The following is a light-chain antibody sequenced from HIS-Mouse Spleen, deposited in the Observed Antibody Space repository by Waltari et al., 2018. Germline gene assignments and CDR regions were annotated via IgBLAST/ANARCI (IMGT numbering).Light chain of an antibody. V-gene: IGKV1-33*01. Sequence: DIQMTQSPSSLSAYVGDRVTINCQASQDISNYLNWYQQKPGKAPKLLIYDASNLEIGVPSRFSGSGSGTDFTFTISSLQPEDIATYYCQQYDNLPLTFGGGTKVEIK. CDR1: QDISNY. J-gene: IGKJ4*01. CDR2: DAS. CDR3: QQYDNLPLT.